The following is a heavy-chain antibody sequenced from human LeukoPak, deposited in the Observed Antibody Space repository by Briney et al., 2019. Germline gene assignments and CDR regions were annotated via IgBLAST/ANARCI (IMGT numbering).Heavy chain of an antibody. CDR1: GFTFSSYA. Sequence: GGSLRLSCAASGFTFSSYAMSWVRQAPGKGLEWVSAISGSGGSTYYADSVKGRFTISRDNSKNTLYLQMNSLRAEDTAVYYCAKGVMVRGVIRGPFDYWGQGTLVTVSS. J-gene: IGHJ4*02. CDR3: AKGVMVRGVIRGPFDY. CDR2: ISGSGGST. V-gene: IGHV3-23*01. D-gene: IGHD3-10*01.